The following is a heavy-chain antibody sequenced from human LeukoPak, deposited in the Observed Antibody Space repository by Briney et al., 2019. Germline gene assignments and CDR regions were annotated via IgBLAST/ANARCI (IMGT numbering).Heavy chain of an antibody. CDR3: AKDQFLGRNDC. CDR2: IIPILGIA. J-gene: IGHJ4*02. V-gene: IGHV1-69*04. D-gene: IGHD2-15*01. Sequence: SVKVSCKASGGTFSSYAISWVRQAPGQGLEWMGRIIPILGIANYAQKFQGRVTITADKSTSTAYMELSSLRSEDTAIYYCAKDQFLGRNDCWGQGTLVTVSS. CDR1: GGTFSSYA.